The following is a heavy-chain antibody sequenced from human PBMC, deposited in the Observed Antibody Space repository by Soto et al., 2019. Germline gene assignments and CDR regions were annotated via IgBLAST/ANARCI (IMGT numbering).Heavy chain of an antibody. Sequence: GESLKISCHCSGYTFTNYWLSWVRQKPGQGLEWMGRIDPSDSRTKYNPSFEGHVTISVDKSISAAFLQWSSLKASDTAIYYCARRRGYSYDFDYWGQGTLVTVSS. CDR2: IDPSDSRT. V-gene: IGHV5-10-1*01. CDR3: ARRRGYSYDFDY. CDR1: GYTFTNYW. D-gene: IGHD5-18*01. J-gene: IGHJ4*02.